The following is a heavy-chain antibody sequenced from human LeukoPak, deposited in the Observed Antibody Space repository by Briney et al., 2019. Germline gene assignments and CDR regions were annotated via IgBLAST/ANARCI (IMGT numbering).Heavy chain of an antibody. J-gene: IGHJ4*02. V-gene: IGHV3-64*01. CDR1: GFTFSSYA. Sequence: GGSLRLSCAASGFTFSSYAMSWVRQAPGKGLESVSSISPNGGNTHYANSVEGRFTISRDNSKNTLYLQMGSLRTEDMAVYYCARIRGGWYFDYWGQGTLVTVSS. CDR2: ISPNGGNT. CDR3: ARIRGGWYFDY. D-gene: IGHD6-19*01.